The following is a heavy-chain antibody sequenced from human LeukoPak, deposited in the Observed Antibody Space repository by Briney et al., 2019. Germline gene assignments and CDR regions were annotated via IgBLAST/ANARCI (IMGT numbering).Heavy chain of an antibody. V-gene: IGHV3-23*01. J-gene: IGHJ6*03. CDR2: ISGSGDST. CDR1: GFTFSSYA. CDR3: AKMGGDYNFYYYYMDV. Sequence: GGSLRLSCAASGFTFSSYAMTWVRQAPGKGLEWVSLISGSGDSTYFADSVRGRFTISRDNSKNTLYLQLKSLRAEDTALYYCAKMGGDYNFYYYYMDVWGKGTTVTVSS. D-gene: IGHD4-17*01.